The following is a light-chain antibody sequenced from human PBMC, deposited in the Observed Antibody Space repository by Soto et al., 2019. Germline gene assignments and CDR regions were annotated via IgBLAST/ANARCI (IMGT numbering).Light chain of an antibody. CDR1: SSDVGNYNL. J-gene: IGLJ1*01. V-gene: IGLV2-23*01. Sequence: QSAPTQPASVSGSPGQSITISCTGTSSDVGNYNLVSWYQQHPGKAPKLMIYEGTKRPSGISDRFSGSKSGNTASLTIFGLQAEDEADYYCCSYAGSSTYVFGTGTKLTVL. CDR2: EGT. CDR3: CSYAGSSTYV.